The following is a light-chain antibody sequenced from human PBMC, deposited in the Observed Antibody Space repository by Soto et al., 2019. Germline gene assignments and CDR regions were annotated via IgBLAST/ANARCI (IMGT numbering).Light chain of an antibody. CDR2: DTS. J-gene: IGKJ1*01. CDR3: QQRSDWPPT. CDR1: QSVGSY. Sequence: EIMLTQSPATLSLSPGERATLPCRASQSVGSYLAWFQQTPGQAPRLLIYDTSNRATGIPARFSGSGSGTDFTLTISSLETEDFAVYYCQQRSDWPPTFGQGTKVDIK. V-gene: IGKV3-11*01.